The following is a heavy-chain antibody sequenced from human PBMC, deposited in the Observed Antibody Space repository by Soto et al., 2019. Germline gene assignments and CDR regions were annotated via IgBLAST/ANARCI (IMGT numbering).Heavy chain of an antibody. J-gene: IGHJ4*02. Sequence: QVQLVESGGGLVKPGGSLRLSCAASGFSFSDYYMSWIRQAPGKGLEWLSHISSSGSTIYYADSVKGRFTISRDNAKNSLYLQMNSLRAEDTAVYYCARRTYSSSSAFDCWGQGTLVTVSS. V-gene: IGHV3-11*01. D-gene: IGHD6-6*01. CDR1: GFSFSDYY. CDR3: ARRTYSSSSAFDC. CDR2: ISSSGSTI.